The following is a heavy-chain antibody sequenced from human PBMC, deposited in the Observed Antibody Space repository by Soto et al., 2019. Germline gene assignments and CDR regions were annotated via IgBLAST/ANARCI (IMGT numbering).Heavy chain of an antibody. CDR3: AKTLDYSDPNFDY. Sequence: QVQLVESGGGVVQPGRSLRLSCAASGFTFSSYGMHWVRQAPGKGLEWVAVISYDGSNKYYADSVKGRFTISRDNSKNTLYLQMTSLRAEDTAVYYCAKTLDYSDPNFDYWGQGTLVTVSS. CDR2: ISYDGSNK. CDR1: GFTFSSYG. J-gene: IGHJ4*02. V-gene: IGHV3-30*18. D-gene: IGHD4-17*01.